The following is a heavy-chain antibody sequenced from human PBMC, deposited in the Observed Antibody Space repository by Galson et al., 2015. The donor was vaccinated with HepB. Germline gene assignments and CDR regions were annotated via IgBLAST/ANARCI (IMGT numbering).Heavy chain of an antibody. CDR1: GGSLSGYY. J-gene: IGHJ4*02. CDR3: ARDGVESYPLDS. Sequence: SETLSLTCAVYGGSLSGYYWTWVRQPPGKGLEWIGEINHSGNTNYNPSLKNRVTISVDTSKNQLSLKLISVTAADTAVYYCARDGVESYPLDSWGQGTLVTVSS. CDR2: INHSGNT. D-gene: IGHD2-8*01. V-gene: IGHV4-34*01.